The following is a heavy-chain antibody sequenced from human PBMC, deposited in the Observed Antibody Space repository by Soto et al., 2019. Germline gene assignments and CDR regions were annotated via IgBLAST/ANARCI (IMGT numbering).Heavy chain of an antibody. J-gene: IGHJ5*02. CDR1: GGSFSGYY. D-gene: IGHD3-10*01. V-gene: IGHV4-34*01. Sequence: QVQLQQWGAGLLKPSETLSLTCAVYGGSFSGYYWSWIRQPPGKGLEWIGEINHSGSTNYNPSLKSRVTIAEDTSKNQFSHKLSSVTAADTAVYYGARGPDLIVWSGRGKFDPWGQGTLVTVSS. CDR2: INHSGST. CDR3: ARGPDLIVWSGRGKFDP.